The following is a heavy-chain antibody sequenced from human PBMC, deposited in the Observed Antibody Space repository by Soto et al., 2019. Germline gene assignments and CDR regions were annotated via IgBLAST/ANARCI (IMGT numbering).Heavy chain of an antibody. CDR3: XRDSSSSPAYYYYGMDV. Sequence: PSETLSLTCTVSGGSISSGGYYWSWIRQHPGKGLEWIGYIYYSGSTYYNPSLKSRVTISVDTSKNQFSLKLSSVTAADTAVYYCXRDSSSSPAYYYYGMDVWGQGTTVTVSS. V-gene: IGHV4-31*03. D-gene: IGHD6-6*01. CDR2: IYYSGST. J-gene: IGHJ6*02. CDR1: GGSISSGGYY.